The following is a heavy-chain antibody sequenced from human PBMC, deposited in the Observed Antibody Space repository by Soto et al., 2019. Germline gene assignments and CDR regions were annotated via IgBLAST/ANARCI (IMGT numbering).Heavy chain of an antibody. CDR1: GFTFSSYA. Sequence: GGSLRLSCAASGFTFSSYAMHWVRQAPGKGLEYVSAISSNGGSTYYANSVKGRFTISRDNSKNTLYLQMGSLRAEDMSVYYCARVGDGYNYGVDYWGQGTLVTVSS. D-gene: IGHD5-12*01. V-gene: IGHV3-64*01. J-gene: IGHJ4*02. CDR2: ISSNGGST. CDR3: ARVGDGYNYGVDY.